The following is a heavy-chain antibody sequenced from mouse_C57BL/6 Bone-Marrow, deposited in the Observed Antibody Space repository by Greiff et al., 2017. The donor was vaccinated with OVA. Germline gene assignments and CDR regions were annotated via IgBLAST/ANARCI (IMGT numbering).Heavy chain of an antibody. Sequence: VQLQQSGPELVKPGASVKISCKASGYAFSSSWMNWVKQRPGKGLEWIGRIYPGDGDTNYNGKFKGKATLTADKSSSTAYMQLSSLTSEDSAVYFCAELGRYFDYWGQGTTLTVSS. CDR2: IYPGDGDT. CDR1: GYAFSSSW. V-gene: IGHV1-82*01. D-gene: IGHD4-1*01. J-gene: IGHJ2*01. CDR3: AELGRYFDY.